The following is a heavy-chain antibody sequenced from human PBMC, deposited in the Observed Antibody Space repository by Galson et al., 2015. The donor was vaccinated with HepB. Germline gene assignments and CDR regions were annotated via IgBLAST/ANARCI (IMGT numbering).Heavy chain of an antibody. V-gene: IGHV3-11*01. CDR3: ARRTSSRAFDI. CDR2: ISNSGSTV. J-gene: IGHJ3*02. Sequence: SLRLSCAASGFTISDYYMSWIRQAPGKGLELVSYISNSGSTVSYADSVKGRFTISRDLAENSLYLQMNSLRVEDTAVYYCARRTSSRAFDIWGQGTMVTVSS. D-gene: IGHD2/OR15-2a*01. CDR1: GFTISDYY.